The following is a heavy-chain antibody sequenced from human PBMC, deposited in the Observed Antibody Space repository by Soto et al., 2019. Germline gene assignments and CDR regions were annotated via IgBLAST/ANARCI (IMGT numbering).Heavy chain of an antibody. J-gene: IGHJ4*02. CDR3: ARSIVVVTALDY. CDR2: INAGNGNT. CDR1: GYTLTRYA. D-gene: IGHD2-21*02. Sequence: GSGKVSCKASGYTLTRYAMHLVRQAPGQRLEWMGWINAGNGNTKYSQKFQGRVTITRDTSASTAYMELSSLRSEDTAVYYCARSIVVVTALDYWGQGTLVTVSS. V-gene: IGHV1-3*01.